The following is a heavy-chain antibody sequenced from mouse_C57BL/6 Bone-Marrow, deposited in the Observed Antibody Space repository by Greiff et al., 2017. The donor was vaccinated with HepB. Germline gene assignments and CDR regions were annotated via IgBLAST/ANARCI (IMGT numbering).Heavy chain of an antibody. J-gene: IGHJ2*01. CDR2: IYPSDSET. CDR1: GYTFTSYW. V-gene: IGHV1-61*01. CDR3: ARVRDYELDY. D-gene: IGHD2-4*01. Sequence: QVQLKQPGAELVRPGSSVKLSCKASGYTFTSYWMDWVKQRPGQGLEWIGNIYPSDSETHYNQKFKDKATLTVEKSSSTAYMQLSSLTSEDSAVYYCARVRDYELDYWGQGTTLTVSS.